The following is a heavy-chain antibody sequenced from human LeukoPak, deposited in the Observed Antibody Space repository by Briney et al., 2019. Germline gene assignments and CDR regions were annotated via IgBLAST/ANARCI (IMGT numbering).Heavy chain of an antibody. D-gene: IGHD1-26*01. V-gene: IGHV3-48*03. CDR1: GFTFSSYE. Sequence: GESLRLSCAASGFTFSSYEMNWVRQAPGKGLEWVSYISSSGSTIYYADSVKGRFTISRDNAKNSLYLQMNSLRAEDTAVYYCARAPGGSYGPTTDFDYWGQGTLVTVSS. CDR3: ARAPGGSYGPTTDFDY. CDR2: ISSSGSTI. J-gene: IGHJ4*02.